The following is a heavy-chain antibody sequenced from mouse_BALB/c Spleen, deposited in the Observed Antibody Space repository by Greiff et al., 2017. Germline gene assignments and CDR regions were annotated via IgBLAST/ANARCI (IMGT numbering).Heavy chain of an antibody. Sequence: QVQLQQSGPGLVQPSQSLSITCTVSGFSLTSYGVHWVRQSPGKGLEWLGVIWSGGSTDYNAAFISRLSISKDNSKSQVFFKMNSLQANDTAIYYCARNGDYRYDEGAWFAYWGQGTLVTVSA. CDR2: IWSGGST. D-gene: IGHD2-14*01. CDR3: ARNGDYRYDEGAWFAY. J-gene: IGHJ3*01. CDR1: GFSLTSYG. V-gene: IGHV2-2*02.